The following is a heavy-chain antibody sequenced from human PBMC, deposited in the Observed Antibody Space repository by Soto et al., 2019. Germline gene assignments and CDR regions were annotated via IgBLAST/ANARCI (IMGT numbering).Heavy chain of an antibody. CDR1: GFTFNTFW. CDR2: IKGDGSEK. CDR3: MRAYPY. J-gene: IGHJ4*02. Sequence: EVQLVESGGSLVQPGGSLRLSCAASGFTFNTFWMTWVRQAPGKGLEWVASIKGDGSEKYYVESVKGRFTISRDNAKNSLYLQMSSLRVEDTAIYYCMRAYPYWGQGTLVTVSS. V-gene: IGHV3-7*03.